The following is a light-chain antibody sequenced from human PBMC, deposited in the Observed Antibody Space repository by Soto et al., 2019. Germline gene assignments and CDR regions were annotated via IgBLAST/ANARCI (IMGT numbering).Light chain of an antibody. CDR3: QQLNSYSYT. Sequence: DLQLTQSPSFLSASVGDRVTITCRASRGISSYLAWYQQKPGKAPKLLIYAASALQSGVPSRFSGSGSGTEFTLTISSLQPEDFATYYCQQLNSYSYTFGQGTKLEIK. J-gene: IGKJ2*01. CDR1: RGISSY. CDR2: AAS. V-gene: IGKV1-9*01.